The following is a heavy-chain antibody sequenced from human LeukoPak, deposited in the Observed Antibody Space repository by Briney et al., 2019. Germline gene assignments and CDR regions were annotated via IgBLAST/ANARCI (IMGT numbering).Heavy chain of an antibody. V-gene: IGHV3-7*01. CDR1: GFTFSNFW. CDR3: ARDWDTAMIYYFDY. D-gene: IGHD5-18*01. CDR2: IKQDGSEK. Sequence: PGGSLRLSCTASGFTFSNFWMGWVRQAPGKGLEWVANIKQDGSEKYYVDSVKGRFTISRDNAKNSLYLQMNSLRAEDTAVYYCARDWDTAMIYYFDYWGQGTLVTVSS. J-gene: IGHJ4*02.